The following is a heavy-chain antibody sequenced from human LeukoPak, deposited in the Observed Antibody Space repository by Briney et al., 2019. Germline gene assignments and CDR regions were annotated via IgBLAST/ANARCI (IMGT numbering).Heavy chain of an antibody. CDR3: VRDTYYYASGNFEGYLDY. V-gene: IGHV3-30*02. J-gene: IGHJ4*02. D-gene: IGHD3-10*01. CDR1: AFSFSKYV. Sequence: GGSLRLSCAPSAFSFSKYVMHWVRQAPGKGLEWVSSLRYDGTDENYADSVKGRFTISRDNSKNMLYLQMSSLRTEDTAVYYCVRDTYYYASGNFEGYLDYWGQGTLVTVSS. CDR2: LRYDGTDE.